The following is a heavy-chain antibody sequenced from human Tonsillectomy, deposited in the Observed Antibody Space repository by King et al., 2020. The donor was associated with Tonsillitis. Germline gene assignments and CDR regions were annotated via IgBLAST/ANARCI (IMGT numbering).Heavy chain of an antibody. CDR2: VYHSGST. J-gene: IGHJ4*02. V-gene: IGHV4-38-2*02. D-gene: IGHD6-13*01. Sequence: QLQESGPGLVKPSETLSLTCTVSGDSISSDYFWGWIRQAPGKGLEWIGCVYHSGSTSYNPSLKSRVTISIDTSRNQFSLKLSSVTAADTALYYCARESYKSGSWYYVDFWGQGTLVTVSS. CDR1: GDSISSDYF. CDR3: ARESYKSGSWYYVDF.